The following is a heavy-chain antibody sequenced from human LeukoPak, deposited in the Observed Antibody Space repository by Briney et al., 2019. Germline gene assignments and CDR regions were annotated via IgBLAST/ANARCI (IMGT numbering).Heavy chain of an antibody. CDR1: GGSISSYY. J-gene: IGHJ4*02. D-gene: IGHD4-17*01. CDR2: IYTSGTI. CDR3: ARDPPDYGYDY. V-gene: IGHV4-4*07. Sequence: KASETLSLTCTVSGGSISSYYWSWIRQPAGTALEWIGRIYTSGTITYNPSLKSRVTMSVDTSKNQFSLKLSSVTAADTAVYYCARDPPDYGYDYWGQGTLVTVSS.